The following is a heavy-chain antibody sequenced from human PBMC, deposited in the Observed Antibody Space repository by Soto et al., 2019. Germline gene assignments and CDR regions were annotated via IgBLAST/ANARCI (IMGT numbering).Heavy chain of an antibody. CDR3: ARRYGPGFDY. D-gene: IGHD4-17*01. V-gene: IGHV4-61*08. Sequence: SETLSLTCTVSGGSISGDDYYWSWIRQPPGKGLEWIGYIYYSGSTNYNPSLKSRVTISVDTSKNQFSLKLSSVTAADTAVYYCARRYGPGFDYWGQGTLVTVSS. CDR1: GGSISGDDYY. J-gene: IGHJ4*02. CDR2: IYYSGST.